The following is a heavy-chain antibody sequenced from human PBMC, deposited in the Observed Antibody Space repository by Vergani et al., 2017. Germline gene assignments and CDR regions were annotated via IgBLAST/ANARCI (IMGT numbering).Heavy chain of an antibody. Sequence: QLQLQESDPGLVKPSETLSLTCTVSGGSIRSTFYYWGWIRQPPGKGLEWIGTIYYSGSTYYNPSLKSRVTISVDTSKNQFSLKVTSVTAADTAVYFCARDTAVADDVFDLWGQGTLVSVSA. CDR2: IYYSGST. CDR1: GGSIRSTFYY. D-gene: IGHD6-19*01. V-gene: IGHV4-39*02. J-gene: IGHJ3*01. CDR3: ARDTAVADDVFDL.